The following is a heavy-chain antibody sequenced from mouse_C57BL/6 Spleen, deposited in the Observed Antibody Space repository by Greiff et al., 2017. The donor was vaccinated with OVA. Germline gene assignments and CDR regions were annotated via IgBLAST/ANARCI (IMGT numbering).Heavy chain of an antibody. Sequence: EVKVEESGGGLVQPGGSMKLSCVASGFTFSNYWMNWVRQSPEKGLEWVAQIRLKSDNYATHYAESVKGRFTISRDDSKSSVYLQMNNLRAEDTGIYYCASDSSGWVPWFAYWGQGTLVTVSA. V-gene: IGHV6-3*01. CDR1: GFTFSNYW. D-gene: IGHD3-2*02. CDR3: ASDSSGWVPWFAY. CDR2: IRLKSDNYAT. J-gene: IGHJ3*01.